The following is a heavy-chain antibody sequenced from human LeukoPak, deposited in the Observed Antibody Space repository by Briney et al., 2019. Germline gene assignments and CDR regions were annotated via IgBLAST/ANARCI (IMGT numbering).Heavy chain of an antibody. J-gene: IGHJ4*02. V-gene: IGHV3-53*01. CDR1: GFSFSSAW. CDR2: IYSGGST. D-gene: IGHD3-9*01. CDR3: ARGGGHYDILTGYYWSFDY. Sequence: GGSLRLSCAASGFSFSSAWMNRVRQAPGKGLEWVSVIYSGGSTYYADSVKGRFTISGDNSKNTLYLQMNSLRAEDTAVYYCARGGGHYDILTGYYWSFDYWGQGTLVTVSS.